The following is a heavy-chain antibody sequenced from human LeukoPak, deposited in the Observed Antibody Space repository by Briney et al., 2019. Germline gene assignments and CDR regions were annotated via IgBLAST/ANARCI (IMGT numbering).Heavy chain of an antibody. V-gene: IGHV1-18*01. J-gene: IGHJ4*02. CDR2: ISAYNGNT. CDR1: GYTFTSYG. CDR3: ARDTYYYDSSGYGKGEYYFDY. Sequence: ASVKVSCKASGYTFTSYGISWARQAPGQGLEWMGWISAYNGNTNYAQKLQGRVTMTTVTSTSTAYMELRSLRSDDTAVYYCARDTYYYDSSGYGKGEYYFDYWGQGTLVTVSS. D-gene: IGHD3-22*01.